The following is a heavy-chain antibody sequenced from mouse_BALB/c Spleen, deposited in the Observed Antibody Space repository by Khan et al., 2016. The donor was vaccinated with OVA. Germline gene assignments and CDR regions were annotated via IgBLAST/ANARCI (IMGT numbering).Heavy chain of an antibody. Sequence: VQLVESGGDLVKSGGSLKLSCAASGLTFSSYCMSWVRQTPDKSLEWVATISSGGSYTYYPASVKGRFTISRDNSKNTLYLQMSSLKSEDTARDYCSRQGVYDGIRYDFSNGGQGTRLTVS. CDR2: ISSGGSYT. CDR1: GLTFSSYC. CDR3: SRQGVYDGIRYDFSN. D-gene: IGHD2-14*01. V-gene: IGHV5-6*01. J-gene: IGHJ2*03.